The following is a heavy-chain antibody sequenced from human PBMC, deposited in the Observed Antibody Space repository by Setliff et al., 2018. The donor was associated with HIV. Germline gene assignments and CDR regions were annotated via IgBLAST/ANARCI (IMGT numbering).Heavy chain of an antibody. CDR3: ARDAVEASIPGGWFDS. Sequence: SETLSLTCTVSGGSVSSGAYFWSWIRQHPGKGLEWMGYMSKRGTYIINPSLESRMTMSVDTSKNQLYLRLKSVTAADTAVYFCARDAVEASIPGGWFDSWGRGTLVTVSS. D-gene: IGHD2-21*01. V-gene: IGHV4-31*03. J-gene: IGHJ5*01. CDR2: MSKRGTY. CDR1: GGSVSSGAYF.